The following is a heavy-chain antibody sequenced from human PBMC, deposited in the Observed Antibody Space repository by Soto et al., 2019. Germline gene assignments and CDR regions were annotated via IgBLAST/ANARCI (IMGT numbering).Heavy chain of an antibody. CDR2: IYYSGST. CDR3: ARHVVIGSTFGVVREAWFDP. D-gene: IGHD3-3*01. Sequence: QLQLQESGPGLVKPSETLSLTCTVSGGSISSSSYYWGWIRQPPGKGLEWIGSIYYSGSTYYNPSLKSRVTISVDTSKNQFSLKLSSVTAADTAVYYCARHVVIGSTFGVVREAWFDPWGQGTLVTVSS. J-gene: IGHJ5*02. V-gene: IGHV4-39*01. CDR1: GGSISSSSYY.